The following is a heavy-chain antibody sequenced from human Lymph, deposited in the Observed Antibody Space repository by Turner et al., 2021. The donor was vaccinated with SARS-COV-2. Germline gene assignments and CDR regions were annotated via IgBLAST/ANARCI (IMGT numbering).Heavy chain of an antibody. Sequence: QVQLVQYAAEVTKHGSSVRVSCKASGGTFSTYVISWVRQAPGQGLEWMGGIIPILGIANYAQKFQGRVTITADKSTSTAYMELSSLRSEDTAVYHCARRHSGNYDAFDIWGQGTMVTVSS. CDR3: ARRHSGNYDAFDI. J-gene: IGHJ3*02. V-gene: IGHV1-69*10. D-gene: IGHD1-26*01. CDR2: IIPILGIA. CDR1: GGTFSTYV.